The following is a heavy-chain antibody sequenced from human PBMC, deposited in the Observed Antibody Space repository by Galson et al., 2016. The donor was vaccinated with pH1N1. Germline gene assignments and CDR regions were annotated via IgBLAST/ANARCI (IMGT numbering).Heavy chain of an antibody. CDR1: GFTFSNAW. CDR2: IKSKTDGGTT. Sequence: SLRLSCAASGFTFSNAWMSWVRQAPGKGLEWVGRIKSKTDGGTTDYAAPVKGRFTISRDDSKITLYLQMNSLKTEDTAVYYCTTDHDYGDYLGGMGVWGQGTTVTVSS. D-gene: IGHD4-17*01. CDR3: TTDHDYGDYLGGMGV. J-gene: IGHJ6*02. V-gene: IGHV3-15*01.